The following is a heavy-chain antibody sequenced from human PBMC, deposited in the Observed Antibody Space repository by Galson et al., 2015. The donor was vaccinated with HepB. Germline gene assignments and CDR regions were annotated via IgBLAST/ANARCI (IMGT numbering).Heavy chain of an antibody. D-gene: IGHD3-3*01. CDR3: TTGSLYDFRPDRYYYYYYMDV. CDR1: GFTFSNAW. V-gene: IGHV3-15*07. CDR2: IKSKTDGGTT. J-gene: IGHJ6*03. Sequence: SLRLSYAASGFTFSNAWMNWVRQAPGKGLEWVGRIKSKTDGGTTDYAAPVKGRFTISRDDSKNTLFLQVNSLKTEDTAVYYCTTGSLYDFRPDRYYYYYYMDVWGKGTTVTVSS.